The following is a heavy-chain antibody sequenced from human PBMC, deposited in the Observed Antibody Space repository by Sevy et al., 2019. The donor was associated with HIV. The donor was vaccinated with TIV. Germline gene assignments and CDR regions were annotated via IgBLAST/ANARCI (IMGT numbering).Heavy chain of an antibody. D-gene: IGHD3-3*01. CDR3: AKDRVTVFGVVVPFDS. J-gene: IGHJ4*02. CDR2: ISARGYAT. Sequence: GGCLRLSCAASGFTFDSYAMHWVRQVAGKGLEWVSTISARGYATYYADSVKGRFIISRDTSRNTLYLQMNSLRVEDSAVYFCAKDRVTVFGVVVPFDSWGQGTLVTVSS. CDR1: GFTFDSYA. V-gene: IGHV3-23*01.